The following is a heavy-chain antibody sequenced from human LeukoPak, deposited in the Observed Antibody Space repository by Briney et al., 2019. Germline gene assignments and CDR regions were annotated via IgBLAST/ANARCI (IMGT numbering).Heavy chain of an antibody. Sequence: LAGGSLRLSCAASGFTFSSYSMNWVRQAPGKGLEWVSYISSSSSTIYYADSVKGRFTISRDNAKNSLYLQMNSLRADDTAVYYCARRDHTMGPEWGLVRGWDHPLDFWGQGTLVTVSS. D-gene: IGHD1-26*01. J-gene: IGHJ4*02. CDR2: ISSSSSTI. V-gene: IGHV3-48*04. CDR3: ARRDHTMGPEWGLVRGWDHPLDF. CDR1: GFTFSSYS.